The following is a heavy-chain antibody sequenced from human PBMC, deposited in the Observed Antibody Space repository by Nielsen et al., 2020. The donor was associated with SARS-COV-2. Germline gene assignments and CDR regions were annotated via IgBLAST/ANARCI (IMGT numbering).Heavy chain of an antibody. V-gene: IGHV5-10-1*01. CDR2: IDPSDSYT. J-gene: IGHJ4*02. CDR3: ARHGERPVPVDY. Sequence: GESLKISCKGSGYSFTSYWISWVRQMPVKGLEWMGRIDPSDSYTNYSPSFQGHVTISADKSISTAYLQWSSLKASDTAMYYCARHGERPVPVDYWGQGTLVTVSS. CDR1: GYSFTSYW. D-gene: IGHD1-26*01.